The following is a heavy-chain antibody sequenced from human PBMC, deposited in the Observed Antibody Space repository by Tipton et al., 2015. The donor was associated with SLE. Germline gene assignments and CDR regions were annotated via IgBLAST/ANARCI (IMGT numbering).Heavy chain of an antibody. CDR2: IYTSGST. Sequence: TLSLTCTVSGGSISSGSYYWSWIRQPAGKGLEWIGRIYTSGSTNYNPSLKSRVTISRDTSKNQFSLKLSSVTAADTAVYYCARVQLSRGDSSGWYSRGWFDPWGQGTLVTVSS. CDR1: GGSISSGSYY. J-gene: IGHJ5*02. CDR3: ARVQLSRGDSSGWYSRGWFDP. D-gene: IGHD6-19*01. V-gene: IGHV4-61*02.